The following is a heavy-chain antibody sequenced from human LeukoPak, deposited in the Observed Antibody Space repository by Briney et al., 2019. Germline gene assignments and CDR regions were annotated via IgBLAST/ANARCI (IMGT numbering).Heavy chain of an antibody. CDR3: ARDREEYYGSGSYFDY. D-gene: IGHD3-10*01. V-gene: IGHV3-30*03. J-gene: IGHJ4*02. CDR2: ISYDGSNK. Sequence: QPGGSLRLSCAASGFTFSSYGMHWVRQAPGKGLEWVAVISYDGSNKYYADSVKGRFTISRDNSKNTLYLQMNSLRAEDTAVYYCARDREEYYGSGSYFDYWGQGTLVTVSS. CDR1: GFTFSSYG.